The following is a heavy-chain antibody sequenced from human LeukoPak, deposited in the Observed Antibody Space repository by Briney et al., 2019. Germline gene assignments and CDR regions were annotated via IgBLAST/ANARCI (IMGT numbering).Heavy chain of an antibody. Sequence: SETLSLTCAVYGGSFSGYYWSWIRQPPGKGLEWIGEINHSGSTNYNPSLKSRVTISVDTSKNQFSLKLSSVTAADTAVYYCARVLLWFGELSNWGQGTLVTVSS. CDR1: GGSFSGYY. V-gene: IGHV4-34*01. J-gene: IGHJ4*02. D-gene: IGHD3-10*01. CDR3: ARVLLWFGELSN. CDR2: INHSGST.